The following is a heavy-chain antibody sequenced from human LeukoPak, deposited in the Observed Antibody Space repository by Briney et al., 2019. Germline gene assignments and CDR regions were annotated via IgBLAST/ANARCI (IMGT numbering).Heavy chain of an antibody. Sequence: QPGGSLRLSCAGSGFTFSSYAMNWVRQAPGKGLEWVSAMSYSGSSTYYADSVKGRFTISRDNSKNTLYLQMNSLRAEDTAVYYCAKDRSSSFSGFLEYWGQGTLVTVSS. CDR2: MSYSGSST. J-gene: IGHJ4*02. CDR3: AKDRSSSFSGFLEY. V-gene: IGHV3-23*01. D-gene: IGHD6-6*01. CDR1: GFTFSSYA.